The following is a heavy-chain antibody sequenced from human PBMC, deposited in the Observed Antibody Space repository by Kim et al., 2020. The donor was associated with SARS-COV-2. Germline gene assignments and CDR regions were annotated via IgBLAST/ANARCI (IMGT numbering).Heavy chain of an antibody. D-gene: IGHD4-4*01. Sequence: GGSLRLSCAVSGLTVTSNHMTWIRQAPGRGREWVSVIFRGGSTYYATSVQGRFTISRDYYKNTLSLQMNSLRAEDTAIYYCARDPVGDGYSFFDYWGQGT. J-gene: IGHJ4*02. V-gene: IGHV3-53*01. CDR3: ARDPVGDGYSFFDY. CDR2: IFRGGST. CDR1: GLTVTSNH.